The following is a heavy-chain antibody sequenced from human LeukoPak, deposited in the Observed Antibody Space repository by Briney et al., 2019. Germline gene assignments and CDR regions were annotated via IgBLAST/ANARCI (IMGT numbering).Heavy chain of an antibody. CDR3: ARRYCSGGTCRDAFDI. Sequence: PGGSLRLSCAASEXTFSDYYMSWIRQAPGKGLEWVSYISSSSSYTNYADSVKGRFTISRDNAKNSLYLQMNSLRAEDTAVYYCARRYCSGGTCRDAFDIWGQGTMVTVSS. CDR2: ISSSSSYT. J-gene: IGHJ3*02. V-gene: IGHV3-11*03. D-gene: IGHD2-15*01. CDR1: EXTFSDYY.